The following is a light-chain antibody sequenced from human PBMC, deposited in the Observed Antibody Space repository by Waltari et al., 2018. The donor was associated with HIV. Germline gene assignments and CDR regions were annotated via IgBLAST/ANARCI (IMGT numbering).Light chain of an antibody. Sequence: DIQMTQSPSPLSASVGDSVTITCRASQSISSLLAWYQQKPGKAPKVLIYKASSLESGVPSRFSGSGSGTEFTLTISSLQSDDFATYYCQQYDSYSWTFGQGTKVEIK. J-gene: IGKJ1*01. V-gene: IGKV1-5*03. CDR3: QQYDSYSWT. CDR2: KAS. CDR1: QSISSL.